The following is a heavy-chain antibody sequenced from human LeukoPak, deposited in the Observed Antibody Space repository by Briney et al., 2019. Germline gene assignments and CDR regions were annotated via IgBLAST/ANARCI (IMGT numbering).Heavy chain of an antibody. V-gene: IGHV3-30*18. D-gene: IGHD3-9*01. CDR1: GFTFNTYG. CDR3: AKDFGPEFDWSGCIDP. CDR2: ISYDGRNK. J-gene: IGHJ5*02. Sequence: PGGSLRLSCVGSGFTFNTYGIHWVRQAPGKGLEWLAIISYDGRNKEFADSVKGRFTISRDNSRNTVDLQLNSLTPDDAAIYYCAKDFGPEFDWSGCIDPWGQGTLVTVSS.